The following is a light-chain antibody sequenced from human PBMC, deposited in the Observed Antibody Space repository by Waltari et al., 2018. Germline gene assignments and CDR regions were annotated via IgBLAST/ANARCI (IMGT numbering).Light chain of an antibody. Sequence: DIQMTQSPSYLSASVGDTVTITCRASQSINNYLTWYQQKPGKAPILLIYATYTLQSGVPSRFSGSGSGTDFTLTISNLQPEDVAVYYCQQYYSAPYAFGQGTKLEIK. CDR3: QQYYSAPYA. J-gene: IGKJ2*01. CDR1: QSINNY. CDR2: ATY. V-gene: IGKV1-39*01.